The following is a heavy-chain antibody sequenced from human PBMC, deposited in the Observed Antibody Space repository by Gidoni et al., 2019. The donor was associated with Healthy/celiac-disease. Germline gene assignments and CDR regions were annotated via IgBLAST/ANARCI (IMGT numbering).Heavy chain of an antibody. CDR2: ISYDGSNK. CDR3: AKDRDLYCGGDCYVDY. D-gene: IGHD2-21*02. J-gene: IGHJ4*02. CDR1: GFTFSSYG. Sequence: QVQLVESGGGVVQPGRSLRLSCAASGFTFSSYGMHWVRQAPGKGLEWVAVISYDGSNKYYADSVKGRFTISRDNSKNTLYLQMNSLRAEDTAVYYCAKDRDLYCGGDCYVDYWGQGTLVTVSS. V-gene: IGHV3-30*18.